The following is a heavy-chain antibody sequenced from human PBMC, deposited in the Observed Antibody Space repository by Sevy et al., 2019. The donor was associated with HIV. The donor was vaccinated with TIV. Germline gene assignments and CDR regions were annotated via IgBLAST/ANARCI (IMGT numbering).Heavy chain of an antibody. J-gene: IGHJ4*02. CDR1: GFTLSNYW. CDR2: IKQDGSDK. D-gene: IGHD1-26*01. CDR3: ARDLYSGSYYENY. Sequence: GGSLRLSCAASGFTLSNYWMSWVRQAPGKGLEWVANIKQDGSDKYYVDSVKGRFTISRDNAKNSLYLQMNSLRAEDTAEYYCARDLYSGSYYENYWGQGTLVTVSS. V-gene: IGHV3-7*01.